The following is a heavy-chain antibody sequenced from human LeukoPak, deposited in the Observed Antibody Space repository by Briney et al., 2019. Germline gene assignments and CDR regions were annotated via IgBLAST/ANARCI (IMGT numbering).Heavy chain of an antibody. D-gene: IGHD3-3*01. J-gene: IGHJ6*02. CDR1: GYTFTSYG. CDR2: ISAYSGNT. V-gene: IGHV1-18*01. Sequence: ASVKVSCKASGYTFTSYGISWVRQAPGQGLEWMGWISAYSGNTNYAQKLQGRVTMTTDTSTSTAYMELRSLRSDDTAVYYCAREHYDFWSGLHLYYYYGMDVWGQGTTVTVSS. CDR3: AREHYDFWSGLHLYYYYGMDV.